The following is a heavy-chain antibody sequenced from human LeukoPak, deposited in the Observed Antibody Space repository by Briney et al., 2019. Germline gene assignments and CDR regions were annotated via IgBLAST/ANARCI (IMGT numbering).Heavy chain of an antibody. D-gene: IGHD3-9*01. J-gene: IGHJ4*02. Sequence: ASVKVSCKASGYTFTSYYMHWVRQAPGQGLGCMVIINPSGGSTSYAQKFQGRVTITADESTSTAYMELSSLRSEDTAVYYCARPDYDILTGYSGHFDYWGQGTLVTVSS. CDR3: ARPDYDILTGYSGHFDY. CDR1: GYTFTSYY. V-gene: IGHV1-46*01. CDR2: INPSGGST.